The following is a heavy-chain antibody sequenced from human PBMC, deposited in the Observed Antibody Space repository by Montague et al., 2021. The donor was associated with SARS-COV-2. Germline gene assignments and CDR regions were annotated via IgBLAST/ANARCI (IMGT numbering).Heavy chain of an antibody. D-gene: IGHD3-9*01. CDR2: IDWDDYK. Sequence: PALVKPTQTLTLTCTFSGFSLSTSGMCVSWIRQPPGKALEWLARIDWDDYKYYSTSLKTRLTISKDTSKNQVALTMTNMDPVDTATYYCARMTMTGIPFDSWGQGTLVTVSS. CDR1: GFSLSTSGMC. J-gene: IGHJ4*02. V-gene: IGHV2-70*11. CDR3: ARMTMTGIPFDS.